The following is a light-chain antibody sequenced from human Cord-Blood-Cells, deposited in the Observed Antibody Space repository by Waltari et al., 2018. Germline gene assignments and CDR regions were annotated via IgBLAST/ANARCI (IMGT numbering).Light chain of an antibody. V-gene: IGLV2-8*01. Sequence: QSALTQPPSASGSPGQSVTISCTGTSSDVGGYNYVSWYQQHPGKPPKLVIYEARKRPSGRPDRFSGSKSGNTASLTVSGLQAEDGADYYCSSYAGSNNVVFGGGTKRTVL. CDR1: SSDVGGYNY. CDR3: SSYAGSNNVV. CDR2: EAR. J-gene: IGLJ2*01.